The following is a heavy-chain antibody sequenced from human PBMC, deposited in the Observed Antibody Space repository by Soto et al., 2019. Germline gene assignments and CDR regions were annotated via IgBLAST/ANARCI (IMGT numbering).Heavy chain of an antibody. Sequence: GGSLRLSCAASGFTFSSYSMNWVRQAPGKGLEWVSSISSSSSYIYYADSVKGRFTISRDNAKNSLYLQMNSLRAEDTAVYYCARDMGLTGDGDYWGQGTLVTVSS. D-gene: IGHD7-27*01. CDR1: GFTFSSYS. CDR3: ARDMGLTGDGDY. V-gene: IGHV3-21*01. J-gene: IGHJ4*02. CDR2: ISSSSSYI.